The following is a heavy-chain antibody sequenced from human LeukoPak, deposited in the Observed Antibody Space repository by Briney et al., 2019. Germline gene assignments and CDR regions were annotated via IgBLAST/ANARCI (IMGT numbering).Heavy chain of an antibody. CDR2: INPNSGGT. D-gene: IGHD3-10*01. V-gene: IGHV1-2*02. CDR1: GYTFTDYY. Sequence: ASVKVSCKASGYTFTDYYMHWVRQAPGQGLEWMGWINPNSGGTNYAQKFQGRVTMTRDTSISTAYMELSRLRSDDTAVYYCARDRGWTNDAFDIWGQGTMVTVSS. CDR3: ARDRGWTNDAFDI. J-gene: IGHJ3*02.